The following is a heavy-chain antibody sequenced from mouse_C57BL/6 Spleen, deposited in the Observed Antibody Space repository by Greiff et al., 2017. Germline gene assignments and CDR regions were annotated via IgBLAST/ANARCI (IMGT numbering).Heavy chain of an antibody. CDR3: ARSDYYGPYYYAMDY. CDR1: GYTFTSYG. V-gene: IGHV1-81*01. D-gene: IGHD1-1*01. J-gene: IGHJ4*01. CDR2: IYPRSGNT. Sequence: QVQLQQSGAELARPGASVKLSCKASGYTFTSYGISWVKQRTGQGLEWIGEIYPRSGNTYYNEKFKGKATLTADKSSSTAYMELRSLTSEDSAVXFCARSDYYGPYYYAMDYWGQGTSVTVSS.